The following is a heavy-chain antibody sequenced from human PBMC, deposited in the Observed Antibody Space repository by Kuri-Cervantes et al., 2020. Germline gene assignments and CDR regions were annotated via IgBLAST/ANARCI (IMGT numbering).Heavy chain of an antibody. J-gene: IGHJ4*02. V-gene: IGHV3-21*01. CDR2: ISSSSSHI. CDR3: ARDPCSGGSCYFFDY. CDR1: GFTFSDHS. Sequence: GESLKISCGASGFTFSDHSMNWVRQAPGKGLGWGAAISSSSSHIYYGDSVKGRCTISRDNSKNTLYLQMNSLRAEDTAVYYCARDPCSGGSCYFFDYWGQGTLVTVSS. D-gene: IGHD2-15*01.